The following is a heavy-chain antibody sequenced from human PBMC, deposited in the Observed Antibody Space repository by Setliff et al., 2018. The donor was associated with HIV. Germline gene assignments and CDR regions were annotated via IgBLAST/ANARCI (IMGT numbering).Heavy chain of an antibody. V-gene: IGHV3-13*01. Sequence: GGSLRLSCAASGFIFSSYWMHWVRQAPGKGLEWVSAIGTAGDTYYPGSVKGRFTISRENAKNSLYLQMNSLRAGDTAVYYCARARDSSGYYPGAFDIWGQGTMVTVSS. D-gene: IGHD3-22*01. CDR1: GFIFSSYW. CDR2: IGTAGDT. J-gene: IGHJ3*02. CDR3: ARARDSSGYYPGAFDI.